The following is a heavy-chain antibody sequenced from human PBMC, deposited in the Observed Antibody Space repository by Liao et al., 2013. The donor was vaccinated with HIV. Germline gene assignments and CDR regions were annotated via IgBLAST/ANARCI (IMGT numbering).Heavy chain of an antibody. D-gene: IGHD2-2*01. Sequence: QVHLQESGPGLVKASETLSLTCTVSGDSMDFYYWSWIRQPVGSRLEWIGRIYTSGSTNYNPSLKSRVTISVDTSKNQFSLKLSSVTAADTAVYYCARGYCSSTSCSKEYWFDPWGQGTLVTVSS. V-gene: IGHV4-4*07. CDR2: IYTSGST. J-gene: IGHJ5*02. CDR1: GDSMDFYY. CDR3: ARGYCSSTSCSKEYWFDP.